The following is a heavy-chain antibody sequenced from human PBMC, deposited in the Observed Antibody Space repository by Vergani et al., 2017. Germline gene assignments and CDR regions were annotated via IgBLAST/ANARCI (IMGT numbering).Heavy chain of an antibody. J-gene: IGHJ4*02. Sequence: EVQLVESGGGLVKPGGSLRLSCAASGFTFSSYSMNWVRQAPGKGLEWVSSISSSSSYIYYADSVKGRFTISRDNAKNSLYLQMNSLRAEDTAVYDCARDIGEQQLGGNYWGQGTLVIVSS. V-gene: IGHV3-21*01. CDR2: ISSSSSYI. CDR1: GFTFSSYS. CDR3: ARDIGEQQLGGNY. D-gene: IGHD6-13*01.